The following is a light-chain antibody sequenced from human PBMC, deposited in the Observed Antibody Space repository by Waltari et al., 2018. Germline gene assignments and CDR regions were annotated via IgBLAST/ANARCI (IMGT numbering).Light chain of an antibody. CDR3: QQYATTPRT. V-gene: IGKV3-15*01. CDR2: GAS. J-gene: IGKJ2*02. CDR1: QSVSSN. Sequence: EIVMTQSPATLSVSPGERATLPCRASQSVSSNLAWYQQKPGQAPRLLIYGASTRATGIPARFSGSGSGTEFTLTISSLQSEDVAIYYCQQYATTPRTFGQGTKLEIK.